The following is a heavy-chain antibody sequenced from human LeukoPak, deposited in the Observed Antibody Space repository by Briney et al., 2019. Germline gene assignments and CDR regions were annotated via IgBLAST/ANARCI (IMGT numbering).Heavy chain of an antibody. D-gene: IGHD1-26*01. J-gene: IGHJ4*02. CDR3: ANYELGATGVDY. CDR2: LSGSGGST. Sequence: GGSLRLSCAASRFTFSIYAMSWVRQAPGKGLEWVSSLSGSGGSTYYADSVKGRFTISRDNSKNTLYLQMNSLRAEDTALYYCANYELGATGVDYWGQGTLVTVSS. V-gene: IGHV3-23*01. CDR1: RFTFSIYA.